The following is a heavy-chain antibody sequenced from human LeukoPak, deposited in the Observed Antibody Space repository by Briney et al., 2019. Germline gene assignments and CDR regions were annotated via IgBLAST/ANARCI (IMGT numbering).Heavy chain of an antibody. Sequence: GGSLRLSCAASGFTFSSYAMHWVRQAPGKGLEYVSAISSNGGSTYYANSVKGRFTISRDNSKNTLYLQMGSLRAEDMAVYYCARAHYYDSSGYYYYGMDVWGQGTTVIVSS. CDR3: ARAHYYDSSGYYYYGMDV. D-gene: IGHD3-22*01. CDR2: ISSNGGST. CDR1: GFTFSSYA. V-gene: IGHV3-64*01. J-gene: IGHJ6*02.